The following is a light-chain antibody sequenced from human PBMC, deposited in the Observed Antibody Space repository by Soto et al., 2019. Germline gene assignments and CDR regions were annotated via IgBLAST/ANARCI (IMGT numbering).Light chain of an antibody. CDR1: QSVSSSY. Sequence: EIVLTQSPGTLSLSPGERATLSCRASQSVSSSYLAWYQQKPGQTPRLLIYSASSRAIGIPDRFSGSGSGTDFTLTISRLEPEDFAVYYCQQYDSSPFTFGPGTKVDIK. CDR2: SAS. CDR3: QQYDSSPFT. J-gene: IGKJ3*01. V-gene: IGKV3-20*01.